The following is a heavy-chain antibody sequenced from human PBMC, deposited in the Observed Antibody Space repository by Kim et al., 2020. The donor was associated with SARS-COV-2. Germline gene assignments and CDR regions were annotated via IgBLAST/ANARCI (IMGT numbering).Heavy chain of an antibody. CDR2: ISGSGGST. D-gene: IGHD3-9*01. Sequence: GGSLRLSCAASGFTFSSYAMSWVRQAPGKGLEWVSAISGSGGSTYYADSVKGRFTISRDNSENTLYLQMNSLRAEDTAVYYCAKDGSYDILTGYYLSPEGDYWGQGTLVTVSS. CDR1: GFTFSSYA. V-gene: IGHV3-23*01. CDR3: AKDGSYDILTGYYLSPEGDY. J-gene: IGHJ4*02.